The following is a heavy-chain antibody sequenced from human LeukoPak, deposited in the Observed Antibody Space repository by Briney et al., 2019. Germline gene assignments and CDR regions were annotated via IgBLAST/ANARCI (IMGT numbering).Heavy chain of an antibody. Sequence: PGGSLRLSCAASGFTFSSYAMHWVRQAPGRGLEWVSSIRGSAGNAYYADSVKGRFTISRDDSTNTLYLQMSSLRAEDTAMYYCAKAVGVIYMGIDFWGQGALVTVSS. CDR1: GFTFSSYA. CDR3: AKAVGVIYMGIDF. J-gene: IGHJ4*02. V-gene: IGHV3-23*01. D-gene: IGHD2-21*01. CDR2: IRGSAGNA.